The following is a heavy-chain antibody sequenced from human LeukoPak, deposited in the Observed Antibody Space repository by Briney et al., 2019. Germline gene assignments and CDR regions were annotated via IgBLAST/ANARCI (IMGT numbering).Heavy chain of an antibody. Sequence: ASVKVSCKASGYTFTSYGTSWVRQAPGQGLEWMGWISAYNGNTNYAQKLQGRVTMTTDTSTSTAYMELRSLRSDDTAVYYCARDGAYCGGDCYPNYYYYYGMDVWGQGTTVTVSS. V-gene: IGHV1-18*01. CDR3: ARDGAYCGGDCYPNYYYYYGMDV. D-gene: IGHD2-21*02. CDR2: ISAYNGNT. CDR1: GYTFTSYG. J-gene: IGHJ6*02.